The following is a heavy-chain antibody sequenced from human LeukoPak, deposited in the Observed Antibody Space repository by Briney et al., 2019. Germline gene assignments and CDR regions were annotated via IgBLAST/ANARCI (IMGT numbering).Heavy chain of an antibody. J-gene: IGHJ4*02. CDR1: GYTFTYHY. Sequence: ASVKVSCKAFGYTFTYHYIHLVRQVPGQGLEWMGIIDPSNGNTNYAQKFQGRVTMTRDTSTSTVYMELNSLGSEDTAVYYCARESDSGKDFDCWGQGTLVTVSS. V-gene: IGHV1-46*01. CDR2: IDPSNGNT. D-gene: IGHD1-26*01. CDR3: ARESDSGKDFDC.